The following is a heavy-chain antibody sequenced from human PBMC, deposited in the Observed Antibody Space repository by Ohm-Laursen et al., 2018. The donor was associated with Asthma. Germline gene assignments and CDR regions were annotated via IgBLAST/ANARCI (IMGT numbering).Heavy chain of an antibody. Sequence: GSLRLSCTASGFTFSSYAMSWVRQSPGKGLEWVSSISKSGSHIYYADSVKGRFTISRDNAKNSVSLQMNRLRAEDTAVYYCARAGEALPLDFWGQGTLVTVSS. CDR3: ARAGEALPLDF. CDR2: ISKSGSHI. J-gene: IGHJ4*02. V-gene: IGHV3-21*01. CDR1: GFTFSSYA.